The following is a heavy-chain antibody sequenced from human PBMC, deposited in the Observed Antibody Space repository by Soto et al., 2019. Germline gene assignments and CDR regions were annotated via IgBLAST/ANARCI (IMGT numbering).Heavy chain of an antibody. CDR3: ARSLRRGPPFDY. V-gene: IGHV4-39*07. Sequence: SETLSLTCTVSGGSISSSSYYWGWIRQPPGKGLEWIGSIYYSGSTYHNPSLKSRVTISVDTSKNQFSLKLSSVTAADTAVYYCARSLRRGPPFDYWSQGTLVTVSS. D-gene: IGHD3-10*01. CDR2: IYYSGST. CDR1: GGSISSSSYY. J-gene: IGHJ4*02.